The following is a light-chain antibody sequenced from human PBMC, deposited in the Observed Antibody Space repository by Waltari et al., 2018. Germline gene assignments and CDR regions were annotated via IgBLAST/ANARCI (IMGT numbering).Light chain of an antibody. V-gene: IGKV1-6*01. CDR2: AAS. CDR1: QGIRND. CDR3: QQRGNWPSGYT. J-gene: IGKJ2*01. Sequence: AIQMTQSPSSLSASVGDRVTITCRASQGIRNDLGWYLQKPGKAPKLLIYAASNLQSGVPSRFSGSGSGTYFTLTISSLEPEDFAVYFCQQRGNWPSGYTFGQGTKLEIK.